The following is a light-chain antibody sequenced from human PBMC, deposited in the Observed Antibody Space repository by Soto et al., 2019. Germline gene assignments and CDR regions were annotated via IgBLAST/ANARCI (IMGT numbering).Light chain of an antibody. V-gene: IGLV2-11*01. CDR3: CSYAGSPFYV. CDR1: SSDVGGYNY. Sequence: QSVLTQPRSVSGSPGQSVTISCTGTSSDVGGYNYVSWYQQHPGKAHKLMIYDVSKRPSGVPDRFSGSKSGNTASLTISGLQAEDEADYYCCSYAGSPFYVFGTGTKVTVL. J-gene: IGLJ1*01. CDR2: DVS.